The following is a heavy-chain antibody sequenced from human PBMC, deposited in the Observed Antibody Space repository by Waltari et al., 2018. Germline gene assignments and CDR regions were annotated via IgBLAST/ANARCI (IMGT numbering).Heavy chain of an antibody. CDR2: IIPIFGTP. V-gene: IGHV1-69*12. D-gene: IGHD1-1*01. J-gene: IGHJ5*01. Sequence: QVHLVQSGAEVKKPGSSVKVSCKASGDTFGRFAIAWVRQAPGQGLEWLGGIIPIFGTPNYAQEFEGRLTITADESANTVYMELGSLRPDDTAVYFCSRRQIGGPLDPWGQGTLVTVSS. CDR3: SRRQIGGPLDP. CDR1: GDTFGRFA.